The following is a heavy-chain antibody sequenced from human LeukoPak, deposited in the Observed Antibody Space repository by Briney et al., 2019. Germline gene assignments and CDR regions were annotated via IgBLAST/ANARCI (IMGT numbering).Heavy chain of an antibody. J-gene: IGHJ4*02. CDR3: ARGQVITFGGVIVIGGYYFDY. V-gene: IGHV3-7*01. CDR2: IKQDGSEK. D-gene: IGHD3-16*02. CDR1: GFTFSSYW. Sequence: PGGSLRLPCAASGFTFSSYWMSWVRQAPGKGLEWVANIKQDGSEKYYVDSVKGRFTISRDNAKNSLYLQMNSLRAEDTAVYYCARGQVITFGGVIVIGGYYFDYWGQGTLVTVSS.